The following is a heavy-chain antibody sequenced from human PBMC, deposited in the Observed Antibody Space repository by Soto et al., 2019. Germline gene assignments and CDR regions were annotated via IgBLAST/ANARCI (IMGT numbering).Heavy chain of an antibody. CDR2: ISGSGTTM. CDR1: EFTFSTYA. Sequence: GGSLRLSCAASEFTFSTYAMSWVRQAPGKGLEWVSAISGSGTTMYYADSVKGRFTISRDNAKNSLYLQMNSLRGEDTAVYYCARGNYGMDVWGQGTTVTVSS. J-gene: IGHJ6*02. V-gene: IGHV3-23*01. CDR3: ARGNYGMDV.